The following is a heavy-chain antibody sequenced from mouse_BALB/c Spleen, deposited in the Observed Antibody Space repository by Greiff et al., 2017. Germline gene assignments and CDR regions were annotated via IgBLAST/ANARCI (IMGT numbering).Heavy chain of an antibody. CDR1: GFNIKDTY. CDR3: TRGNMYYAMDY. J-gene: IGHJ4*01. CDR2: IHPGSGGT. D-gene: IGHD5-2*01. Sequence: QVQLQQSGAELVKPGASVKLSCTASGFNIKDTYMHWVKQTPVHGLEWIGAIHPGSGGTAYNQKFKGKATLTADKSSSTAYMELSSLTSEDSAVYYCTRGNMYYAMDYWGQGTSVTVSS. V-gene: IGHV1-15*01.